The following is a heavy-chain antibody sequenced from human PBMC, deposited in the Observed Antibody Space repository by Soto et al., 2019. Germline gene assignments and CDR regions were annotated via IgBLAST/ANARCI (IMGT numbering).Heavy chain of an antibody. CDR3: ARVKECSSTTCYARDAFDI. CDR1: GFIFSDYY. D-gene: IGHD2-2*01. J-gene: IGHJ3*02. V-gene: IGHV3-11*01. CDR2: ISSSGSTK. Sequence: GGSLRLSCAASGFIFSDYYMTWIRQAPGKGLEWVSYISSSGSTKYYADSVKGRFTISRDNAKNSLYLQMNSLRAEDTALYYCARVKECSSTTCYARDAFDIWGQGTMVTVSS.